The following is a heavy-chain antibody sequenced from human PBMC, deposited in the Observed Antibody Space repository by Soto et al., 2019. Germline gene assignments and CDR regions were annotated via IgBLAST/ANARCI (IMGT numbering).Heavy chain of an antibody. CDR2: ISSSSSTI. J-gene: IGHJ4*02. CDR1: GFTFSSYS. V-gene: IGHV3-48*02. Sequence: EVQLVESGGGLVQPGGSLRLSCAASGFTFSSYSMNWVRQAPGKGLEWVSYISSSSSTIYYADSVKGRFTISRDNAKNSQYLQMNSLRDADTAVYYCATLRWAVDYWGQGTLVTVSS. D-gene: IGHD1-26*01. CDR3: ATLRWAVDY.